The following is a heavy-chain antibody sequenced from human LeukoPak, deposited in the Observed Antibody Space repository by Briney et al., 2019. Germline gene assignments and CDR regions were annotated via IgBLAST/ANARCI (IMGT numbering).Heavy chain of an antibody. CDR2: IYTSGST. V-gene: IGHV4-4*07. CDR1: GGSISSYY. CDR3: VRNSASSSFDF. D-gene: IGHD6-6*01. J-gene: IGHJ4*02. Sequence: SETLSLTCTVSGGSISSYYWSWIRRPAGKGLEWIGRIYTSGSTNYNPSLKSRVTMSVDTSKNQFSLKLSSVTAADTAVYYCVRNSASSSFDFWGQGTLVTVSS.